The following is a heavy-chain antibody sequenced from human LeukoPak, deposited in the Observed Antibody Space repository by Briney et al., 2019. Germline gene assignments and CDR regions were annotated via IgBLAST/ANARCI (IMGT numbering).Heavy chain of an antibody. V-gene: IGHV1-18*04. CDR3: ARSGWVVPAAPSDY. CDR1: GYTFTAFY. Sequence: ASVNVSCKASGYTFTAFYIHWVRQAPGQGLEWMGWISAYNGNTNYSQKLQGRVTMTTDTSTSTAYMELRSLRSDDTAVYYCARSGWVVPAAPSDYWGQGTLVTVSS. D-gene: IGHD2-2*01. J-gene: IGHJ4*02. CDR2: ISAYNGNT.